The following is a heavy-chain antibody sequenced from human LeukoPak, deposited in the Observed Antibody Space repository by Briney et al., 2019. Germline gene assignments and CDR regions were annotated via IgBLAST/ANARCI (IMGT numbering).Heavy chain of an antibody. V-gene: IGHV7-4-1*02. CDR1: GYTFTTYP. J-gene: IGHJ5*02. Sequence: GASVKVSCKASGYTFTTYPVNWVRQAPGQGLEYMGWINTNTGNPTYAQGFTGRFVFSLDTSVSTAYLQLSSLKAEDTAVYYCARAFDPTTQPFDPWGQGTLVTVSS. D-gene: IGHD4-11*01. CDR2: INTNTGNP. CDR3: ARAFDPTTQPFDP.